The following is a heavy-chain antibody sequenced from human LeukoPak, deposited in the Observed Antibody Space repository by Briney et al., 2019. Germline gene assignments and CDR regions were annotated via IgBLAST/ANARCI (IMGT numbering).Heavy chain of an antibody. CDR1: GFTFSSYA. D-gene: IGHD1-26*01. V-gene: IGHV3-23*01. Sequence: PRGSLRLSCAASGFTFSSYAMSWVRQAPGKGLEWVSGISAGGGSTYYADPVKGRFTISRDNSKNTLYLQMNSLRAEDTAVYYCAKRPNPLYSGSYLARVDYWGQGTLVTVSS. J-gene: IGHJ4*02. CDR2: ISAGGGST. CDR3: AKRPNPLYSGSYLARVDY.